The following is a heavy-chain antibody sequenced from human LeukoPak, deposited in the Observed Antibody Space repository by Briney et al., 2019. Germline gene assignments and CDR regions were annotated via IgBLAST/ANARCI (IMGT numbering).Heavy chain of an antibody. V-gene: IGHV4-61*01. D-gene: IGHD2-21*01. CDR3: ARVSRADRVIVV. CDR2: IYYSGSS. CDR1: GGSVSTGSYY. J-gene: IGHJ4*02. Sequence: PSETLSLTCSVYGGSVSTGSYYWSWLRQPPGTGLECIGYIYYSGSSNYNPSLKSRVTISVDTSKNQFSLKLSSVTTADTAFYYCARVSRADRVIVVWGQGTLVTVSS.